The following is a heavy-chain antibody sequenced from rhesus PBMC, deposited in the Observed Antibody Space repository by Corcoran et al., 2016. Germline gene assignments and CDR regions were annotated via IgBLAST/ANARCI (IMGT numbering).Heavy chain of an antibody. D-gene: IGHD2-27*01. CDR1: GGSISRSNW. CDR2: ISGGRGST. J-gene: IGHJ1*01. CDR3: ESGICRGTYCYAGNIYFDF. V-gene: IGHV4-65*01. Sequence: QVQLQESGPGPVKPSETLSLTCAVSGGSISRSNWCSWIRQSPGKGLEWIGYISGGRGSTTYNPSLQSRVTISTDTSQNQLSLALSSVTAAVTAVYYCESGICRGTYCYAGNIYFDFWGQGALVTVSS.